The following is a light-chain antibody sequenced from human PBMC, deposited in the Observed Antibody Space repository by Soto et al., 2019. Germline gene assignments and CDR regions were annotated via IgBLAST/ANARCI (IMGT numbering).Light chain of an antibody. V-gene: IGKV1-6*01. CDR2: AAP. Sequence: AIQMTQSPSSLSASVGDRVTITCRASQGIGNDLAWYQQTPGKAPQLLIYAAPSLQSGVPPRFSGSGSGTDFTRTISSLQPEDIATYYCLQDSNHLTFGGGTKVEIK. CDR1: QGIGND. CDR3: LQDSNHLT. J-gene: IGKJ4*01.